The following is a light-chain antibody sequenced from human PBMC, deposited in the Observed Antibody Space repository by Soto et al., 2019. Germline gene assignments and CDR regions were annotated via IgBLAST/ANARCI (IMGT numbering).Light chain of an antibody. CDR3: SSYTSSSTVA. V-gene: IGLV2-18*02. CDR2: EVS. Sequence: QSALTQPPSVSGSPGQSVTISCTGTSNDVGSYNRVSWYQQPPGTAPKLIIYEVSDRPSGVPNRFSGSKSGNTASLTISGLQAEDEADYYCSSYTSSSTVAFGGGTKLTVL. J-gene: IGLJ2*01. CDR1: SNDVGSYNR.